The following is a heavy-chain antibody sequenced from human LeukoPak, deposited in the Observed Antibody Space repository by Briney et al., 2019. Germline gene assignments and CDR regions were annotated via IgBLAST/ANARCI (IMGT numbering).Heavy chain of an antibody. V-gene: IGHV3-74*01. CDR3: ATSLGPLTEY. D-gene: IGHD7-27*01. CDR1: GFTFGNYA. CDR2: INSGGSGT. Sequence: GGSLRLSCAASGFTFGNYAMNWVRQAPGKGLVWVSRINSGGSGTSYADSVEGRFTISRDNAKNTLYLQMNSLRAEDTAVYYCATSLGPLTEYWGQGTLVTVSS. J-gene: IGHJ4*02.